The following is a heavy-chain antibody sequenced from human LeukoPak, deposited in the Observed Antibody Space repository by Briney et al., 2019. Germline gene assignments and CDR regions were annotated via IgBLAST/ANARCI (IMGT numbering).Heavy chain of an antibody. J-gene: IGHJ3*02. CDR3: ARHEWGITNAFDI. V-gene: IGHV4-39*01. Sequence: PSETLSLTCTVSGGSINSSSFYWGWIRQPPGKGLEWIGNIYYSGTTYYNPSLKSRVTISVDTSKKQFSLKLRSVTAADTAVYYCARHEWGITNAFDIWGQGTMVTVSS. D-gene: IGHD1-14*01. CDR2: IYYSGTT. CDR1: GGSINSSSFY.